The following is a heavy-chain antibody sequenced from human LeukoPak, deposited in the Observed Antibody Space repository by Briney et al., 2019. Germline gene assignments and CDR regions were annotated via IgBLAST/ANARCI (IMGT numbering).Heavy chain of an antibody. V-gene: IGHV4-4*09. CDR3: ARLYDSRGVGWFDP. CDR2: IYTSGST. Sequence: SETLSLTCTVSGGSTSSYYWSWIRQPPGKGLEWIGYIYTSGSTNYNPSLKSRVTISVDTSKNQFSLKLSSVTAAETAVYYCARLYDSRGVGWFDPWGQGTLVTVSS. J-gene: IGHJ5*02. CDR1: GGSTSSYY. D-gene: IGHD3-22*01.